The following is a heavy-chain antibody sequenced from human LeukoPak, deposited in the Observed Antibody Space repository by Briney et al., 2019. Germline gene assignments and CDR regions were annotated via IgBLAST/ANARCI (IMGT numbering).Heavy chain of an antibody. V-gene: IGHV3-11*04. CDR3: ATFTDTPAFDY. CDR1: GFTFSDYY. D-gene: IGHD2-15*01. CDR2: ISSSGSTI. J-gene: IGHJ4*02. Sequence: KAGGSLRLSCAASGFTFSDYYMSWIRQAPGKGLEWVSYISSSGSTIYYADSVKGRFTISRDNAKNSLYLQMNSLRAEDTAVYYCATFTDTPAFDYWGQGTLVTVSS.